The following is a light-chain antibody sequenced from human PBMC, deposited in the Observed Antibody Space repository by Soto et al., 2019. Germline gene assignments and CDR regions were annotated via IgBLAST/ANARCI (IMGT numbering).Light chain of an antibody. CDR2: SDF. V-gene: IGLV1-44*01. CDR1: SSNIGSNT. CDR3: ATCDDSLNGPV. J-gene: IGLJ1*01. Sequence: QSALTQPPSTSGTPGQGVTISCSGSSSNIGSNTVNWYQQLPRTAPKLLIHSDFNRPSGVPDRFSGSKSGSSASLAISGLQSVDEADYYCATCDDSLNGPVFGTGTKLTVL.